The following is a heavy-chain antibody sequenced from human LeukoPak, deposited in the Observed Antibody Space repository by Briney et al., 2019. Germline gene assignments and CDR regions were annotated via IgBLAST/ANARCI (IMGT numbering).Heavy chain of an antibody. CDR3: AKGSITMIVVVRGSYGMDV. V-gene: IGHV3-30*18. D-gene: IGHD3-22*01. CDR2: ISYDGSNK. Sequence: RGSLRLSCAASGFTFSSYAMSWVRQAPGKGLEWVAVISYDGSNKYYADSVKGRFTISRDNSKNTLYLQMNSLRAEDTAVYYCAKGSITMIVVVRGSYGMDVRGQGTTVTVSS. CDR1: GFTFSSYA. J-gene: IGHJ6*02.